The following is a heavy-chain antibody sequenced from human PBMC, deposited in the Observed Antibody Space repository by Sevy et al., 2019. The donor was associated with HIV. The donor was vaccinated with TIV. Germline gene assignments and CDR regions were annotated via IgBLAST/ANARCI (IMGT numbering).Heavy chain of an antibody. J-gene: IGHJ6*02. CDR3: GRGDPPSGGGGMDV. CDR2: IKQDGGQK. D-gene: IGHD2-15*01. CDR1: GFTFSSYW. Sequence: GGSLRLSCAASGFTFSSYWMTWVRQAPGKGLEWVANIKQDGGQKFYVDSVKGRFTISRDNAKNSLYLQMNSLRTEDTAVYSCGRGDPPSGGGGMDVWGQGTTVTVSS. V-gene: IGHV3-7*04.